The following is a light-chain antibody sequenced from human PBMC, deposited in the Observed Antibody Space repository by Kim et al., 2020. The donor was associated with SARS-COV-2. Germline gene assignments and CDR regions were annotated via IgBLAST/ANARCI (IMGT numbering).Light chain of an antibody. Sequence: DIVMTQSPDYLAVSLGERASINCKSSQSVLYSSANKSYLAWYQQKPGQPPKLLIYWASTRESGVPDRFSGSGSGTDFTLTISSLQAEDVAVYYCQQYYSTLLTFGGGTKLEI. V-gene: IGKV4-1*01. CDR3: QQYYSTLLT. J-gene: IGKJ4*01. CDR2: WAS. CDR1: QSVLYSSANKSY.